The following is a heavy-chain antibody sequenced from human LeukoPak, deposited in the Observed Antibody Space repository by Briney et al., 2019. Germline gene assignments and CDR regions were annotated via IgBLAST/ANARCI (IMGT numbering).Heavy chain of an antibody. J-gene: IGHJ6*04. V-gene: IGHV4-34*01. D-gene: IGHD6-19*01. CDR2: INPRGST. Sequence: SETLSLTCTVSGVSISSYYWSWIRQPPGKGLEWIGEINPRGSTNYNPSLESRVTVSADTSRNQLSLSLTSVTAADSAVYFCARGLRQGSAWSWGPKEKSYQYMDVWGTGTTVIVSS. CDR1: GVSISSYY. CDR3: ARGLRQGSAWSWGPKEKSYQYMDV.